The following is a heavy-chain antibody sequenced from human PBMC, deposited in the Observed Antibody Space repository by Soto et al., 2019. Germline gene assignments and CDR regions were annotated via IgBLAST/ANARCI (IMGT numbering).Heavy chain of an antibody. CDR2: IKGKSDGGKT. V-gene: IGHV3-15*01. CDR3: TTTEYNWNYGHPSYYYGMYV. Sequence: EVQLVESGGGLVKPGGSLRLCCAASGFTFSNAWMSWVRQAPGKGLEWVGRIKGKSDGGKTDYAARVKGRLTISRDDSKNTLYLKMNSLKTEDTAVYYCTTTEYNWNYGHPSYYYGMYVWGQGTTVTVSS. J-gene: IGHJ6*02. D-gene: IGHD1-7*01. CDR1: GFTFSNAW.